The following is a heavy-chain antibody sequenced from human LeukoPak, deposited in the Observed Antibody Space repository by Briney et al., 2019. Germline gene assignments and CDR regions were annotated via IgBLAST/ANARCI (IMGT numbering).Heavy chain of an antibody. D-gene: IGHD2-2*01. Sequence: GGSLRLSCGASGFIFSSYAMSWVRQARGKGLEWVSAISGSGGSTYYADSVKGRFTISRDNSKNTLYLQMNSLRAEDTAVYYCARSRVKRAEYFQHWGQGTLVTVSS. V-gene: IGHV3-23*01. J-gene: IGHJ1*01. CDR3: ARSRVKRAEYFQH. CDR2: ISGSGGST. CDR1: GFIFSSYA.